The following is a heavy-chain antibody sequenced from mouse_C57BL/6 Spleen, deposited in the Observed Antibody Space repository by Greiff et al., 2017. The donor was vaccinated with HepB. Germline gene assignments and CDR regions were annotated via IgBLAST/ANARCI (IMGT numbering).Heavy chain of an antibody. V-gene: IGHV5-16*01. CDR2: INYDGSST. Sequence: EVKVVESEGGLVQPGSSMKLSCTASGFTFSDYYMAWVRQVPEKGLEWVANINYDGSSTYYLDSLKSRFIISRDNAKNILYLQMSSLKSEDTATYYCARAGTITTVVEGYFDVWGTGTTVTVSS. D-gene: IGHD1-1*01. J-gene: IGHJ1*03. CDR1: GFTFSDYY. CDR3: ARAGTITTVVEGYFDV.